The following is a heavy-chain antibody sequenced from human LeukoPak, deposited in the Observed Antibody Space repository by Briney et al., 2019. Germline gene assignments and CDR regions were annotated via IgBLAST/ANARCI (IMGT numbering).Heavy chain of an antibody. CDR1: GYTFTSYY. V-gene: IGHV1-46*01. D-gene: IGHD2-2*01. CDR2: INPSGGST. CDR3: ATDRDIVAVPAALGF. J-gene: IGHJ4*02. Sequence: GASVKVSCKASGYTFTSYYMHWVRQAPGQGLEWMGIINPSGGSTSYAQKLQGRVTMTEDTSTDTAYMELSSLRSEDTAVYYCATDRDIVAVPAALGFWGQGTLVTVSS.